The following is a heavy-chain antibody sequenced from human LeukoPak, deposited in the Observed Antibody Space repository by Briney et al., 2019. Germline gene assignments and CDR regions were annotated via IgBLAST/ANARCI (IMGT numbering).Heavy chain of an antibody. CDR2: LAPRSGAT. Sequence: ASAKVSCKASGYTFTDNYIHWVRQAPGQGREWMGWLAPRSGATTYAQKFQGRVTMTRDTSIRTAYMQFYSLRSDDTAVYYCARDGSVESGHYYFDFWGQGTLVTVSS. CDR1: GYTFTDNY. D-gene: IGHD3-10*01. J-gene: IGHJ4*02. CDR3: ARDGSVESGHYYFDF. V-gene: IGHV1-2*02.